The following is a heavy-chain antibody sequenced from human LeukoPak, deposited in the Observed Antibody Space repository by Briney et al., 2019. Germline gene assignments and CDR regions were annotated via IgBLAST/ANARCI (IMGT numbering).Heavy chain of an antibody. Sequence: SVKVSCKASGGTFSSYAINWVRQAPGQGLEWMGGIIPIFGTANYAQKFQGRVTITADESTSTAYMELSSLRSEDTAVYYCARDGTCGGDCPDAFDIWGQGTMVTVSS. D-gene: IGHD2-21*02. J-gene: IGHJ3*02. CDR3: ARDGTCGGDCPDAFDI. CDR1: GGTFSSYA. CDR2: IIPIFGTA. V-gene: IGHV1-69*01.